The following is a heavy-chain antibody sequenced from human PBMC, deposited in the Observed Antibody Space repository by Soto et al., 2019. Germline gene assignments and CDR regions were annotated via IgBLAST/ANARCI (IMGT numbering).Heavy chain of an antibody. D-gene: IGHD2-15*01. J-gene: IGHJ5*01. CDR2: VNTYNGNP. CDR1: GYTFTNYA. V-gene: IGHV1-18*01. Sequence: QVQLVQSGVEVKKPGASVKVSCKASGYTFTNYAISWVRQAPGRGLEWMGWVNTYNGNPNYAQIFQGRVTVTTDTSTGKAYMELRSLKSDDSSVYYCASDSQDSTDWQRLDSWGQGTLVTVSS. CDR3: ASDSQDSTDWQRLDS.